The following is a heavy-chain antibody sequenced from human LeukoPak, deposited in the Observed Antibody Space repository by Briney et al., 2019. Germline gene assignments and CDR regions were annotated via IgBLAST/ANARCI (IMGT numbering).Heavy chain of an antibody. CDR2: ISSSSSYI. Sequence: GGSLRLSCAASGFTFSSYSMNWVRQAPGKGLERVSSISSSSSYIYYADSVKGRFTISRDNAKNSLYLQMNSLRAEDTAVYYCAREPPPIAAAGKGDYWGQGTLVTVSS. D-gene: IGHD6-13*01. J-gene: IGHJ4*02. CDR1: GFTFSSYS. V-gene: IGHV3-21*01. CDR3: AREPPPIAAAGKGDY.